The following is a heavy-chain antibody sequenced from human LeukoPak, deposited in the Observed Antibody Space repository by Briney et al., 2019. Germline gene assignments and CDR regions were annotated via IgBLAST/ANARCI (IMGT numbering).Heavy chain of an antibody. CDR3: TTETDIVVEPAFDY. CDR2: IKSKTDGGTT. J-gene: IGHJ4*02. D-gene: IGHD2-2*01. V-gene: IGHV3-15*01. CDR1: GFTFSNAW. Sequence: GGSLRLSWAASGFTFSNAWMSWVRHAPGKGLEWVGRIKSKTDGGTTDCAAPVKGRFTISRDDSTNKLYLQMNSMKTEDDAAYYCTTETDIVVEPAFDYWGQGTLVTVSS.